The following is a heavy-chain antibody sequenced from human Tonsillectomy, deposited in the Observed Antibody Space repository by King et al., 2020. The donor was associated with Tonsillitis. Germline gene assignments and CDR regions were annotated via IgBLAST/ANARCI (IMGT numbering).Heavy chain of an antibody. Sequence: QLQESGPGLVKPSQTLSLTCTVSGGSISSGGYYWSWIRQHPGKGLEWIGHIYYSGSTYYNPSLKSRVTISVDTSKNQFSLKLSSVTAADTAVYYCARGTVGYGDYGLYYYYYGMDVWGQGTTVTVSS. J-gene: IGHJ6*02. CDR1: GGSISSGGYY. CDR3: ARGTVGYGDYGLYYYYYGMDV. V-gene: IGHV4-31*03. CDR2: IYYSGST. D-gene: IGHD4-17*01.